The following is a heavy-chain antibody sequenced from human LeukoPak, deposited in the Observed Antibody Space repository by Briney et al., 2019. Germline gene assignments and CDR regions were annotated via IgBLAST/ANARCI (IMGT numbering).Heavy chain of an antibody. CDR2: IYYSGST. CDR3: ARAFRTLSDDFWSGYPNFDY. J-gene: IGHJ4*02. V-gene: IGHV4-59*08. Sequence: SETLSLTCTVSGGSISNYYWSWIRQSPGKGLEWIGYIYYSGSTYYNPSLKSRVSISVDTSKNQFSLKLSSVTAADTAVYYCARAFRTLSDDFWSGYPNFDYWGQGTLVTVSS. CDR1: GGSISNYY. D-gene: IGHD3-3*01.